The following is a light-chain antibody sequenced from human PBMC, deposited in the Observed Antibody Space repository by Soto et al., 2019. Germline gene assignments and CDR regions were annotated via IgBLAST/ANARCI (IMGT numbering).Light chain of an antibody. Sequence: EIVLTQSPGTLSLSPGERATLSCRASQSISSTYLAWYQQKPGQSPRLLIYGASSRATGIPDRFSGSGSGTDFTLTISRLEPEDFAVYSCQHYGSSPPYSFGQGTKLEI. CDR2: GAS. CDR3: QHYGSSPPYS. J-gene: IGKJ2*01. V-gene: IGKV3-20*01. CDR1: QSISSTY.